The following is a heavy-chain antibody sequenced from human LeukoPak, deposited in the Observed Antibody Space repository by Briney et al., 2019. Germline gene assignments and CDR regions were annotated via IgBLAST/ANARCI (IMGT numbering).Heavy chain of an antibody. CDR3: ATGRSGYFDS. V-gene: IGHV3-15*01. J-gene: IGHJ4*02. Sequence: PGGSLRLSCAASGLSVTTYWMNWFRQAPGKGLEWVARIKSKTDGGIKDYAAPVKGTFTISRDDSENTVYLQLNSLKIAVTAVYYCATGRSGYFDSWGKGTLVFVSS. CDR1: GLSVTTYW. CDR2: IKSKTDGGIK.